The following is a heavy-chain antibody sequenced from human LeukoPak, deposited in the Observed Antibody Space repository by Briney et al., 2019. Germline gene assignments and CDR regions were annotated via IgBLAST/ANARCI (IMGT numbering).Heavy chain of an antibody. CDR3: AKDIDSSSGFDY. D-gene: IGHD6-6*01. J-gene: IGHJ4*02. CDR2: INPRNGHT. Sequence: ASVKVFCKASGYTFNEYFIHWVRQAPGQGLEWMGWINPRNGHTESAQNFQGRVTLTRDTSITTAYMDLITLKSDDTAVFYCAKDIDSSSGFDYWGQGTLVTVSS. CDR1: GYTFNEYF. V-gene: IGHV1-2*02.